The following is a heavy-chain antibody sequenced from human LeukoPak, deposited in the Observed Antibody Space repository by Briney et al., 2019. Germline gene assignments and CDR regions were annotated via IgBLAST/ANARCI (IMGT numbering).Heavy chain of an antibody. Sequence: ASVKVSCKASGYTFTSYGISWVRQAPGQGLERMGWISAYNGNTNYAQKLQGRVTMTTDTSTSTAYMELRSLRSDDTAAYYCARDILWFGEFSPNNWFDPWGQGTLVTVSS. CDR1: GYTFTSYG. CDR2: ISAYNGNT. CDR3: ARDILWFGEFSPNNWFDP. D-gene: IGHD3-10*01. J-gene: IGHJ5*02. V-gene: IGHV1-18*01.